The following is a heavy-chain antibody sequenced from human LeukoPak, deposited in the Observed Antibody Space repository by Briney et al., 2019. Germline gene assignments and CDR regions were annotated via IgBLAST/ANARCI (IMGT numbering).Heavy chain of an antibody. CDR1: GFTVSSNY. J-gene: IGHJ6*02. D-gene: IGHD5-18*01. V-gene: IGHV3-7*01. Sequence: GGSLRLSCAASGFTVSSNYMSWVRQAPGKGLEWVANIKQDGSEEYYVDSVKGRFTISRDNAKNSLYLQMNSLRAEDTAVYYCARVDPLVDTAMVTYPPYYYYYYGMDVWGQGTTVTVSS. CDR2: IKQDGSEE. CDR3: ARVDPLVDTAMVTYPPYYYYYYGMDV.